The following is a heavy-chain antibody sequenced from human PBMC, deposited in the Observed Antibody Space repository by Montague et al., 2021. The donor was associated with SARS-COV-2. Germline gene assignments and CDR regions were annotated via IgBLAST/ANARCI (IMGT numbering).Heavy chain of an antibody. CDR2: IYYSGST. J-gene: IGHJ4*02. V-gene: IGHV4-59*01. CDR1: GGSISSYY. D-gene: IGHD3-3*01. Sequence: SETLSLTCTVSGGSISSYYWSWIRQPPGKGLEWIGYIYYSGSTNYNPSLKSRVTISVDTSKNQFSLKLSSVTAADTAVYYCAREKCGDFWYGYYNCYFDYWGQGTLVTVSS. CDR3: AREKCGDFWYGYYNCYFDY.